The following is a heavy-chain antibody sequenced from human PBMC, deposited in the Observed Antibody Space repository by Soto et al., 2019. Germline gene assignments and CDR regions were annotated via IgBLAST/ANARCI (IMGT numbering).Heavy chain of an antibody. J-gene: IGHJ4*02. Sequence: LRLSCAASGFTFSSYDMHWVRQATGKGLEWVSAIGTAGDTYYPGSVKGRFTISRENAKNSLYLQMNSLRAGDTAVYYCARGYSNYGYYFDCWGQGTLVTVS. V-gene: IGHV3-13*01. CDR2: IGTAGDT. CDR3: ARGYSNYGYYFDC. D-gene: IGHD4-4*01. CDR1: GFTFSSYD.